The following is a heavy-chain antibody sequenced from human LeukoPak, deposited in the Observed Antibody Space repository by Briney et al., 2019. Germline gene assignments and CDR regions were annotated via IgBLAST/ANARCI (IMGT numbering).Heavy chain of an antibody. CDR2: ISYDGSNK. CDR3: ARGIGLYSSSWYSS. V-gene: IGHV3-30*01. Sequence: GRSLRLSCAASGFTFSSYAMHWVRQAPGKGLEWVVVISYDGSNKYYADSVKGRFTISRDNSKNTLYLQMNSLRAEDTAVYYCARGIGLYSSSWYSSWGQGTLVTVSS. J-gene: IGHJ5*02. D-gene: IGHD6-13*01. CDR1: GFTFSSYA.